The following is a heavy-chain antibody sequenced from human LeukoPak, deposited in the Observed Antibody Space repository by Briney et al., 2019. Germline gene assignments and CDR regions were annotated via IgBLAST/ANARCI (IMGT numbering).Heavy chain of an antibody. CDR1: GGTFSSYA. J-gene: IGHJ4*02. V-gene: IGHV1-69*04. D-gene: IGHD5-12*01. Sequence: SVKVSCKASGGTFSSYAISWVRQAPGQGLEWMGRIIPILGIANYAQKFQGRVTITADKSTSTAYMELSSLRSEDTAVYYCARDWDSGYDMGDYFDYWGQGTLVTVSS. CDR3: ARDWDSGYDMGDYFDY. CDR2: IIPILGIA.